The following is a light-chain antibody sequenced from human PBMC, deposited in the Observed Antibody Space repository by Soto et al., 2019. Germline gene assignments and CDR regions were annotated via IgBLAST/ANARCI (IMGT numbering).Light chain of an antibody. CDR2: KVS. V-gene: IGKV1-5*03. CDR1: QIIDTW. Sequence: DIQMTQSPCTLSASAGDRVIITCRASQIIDTWLAWYQQKPGKAPKVLISKVSNLESGVPSRFSGSGSGTEFTFTISSLQPDEFATYYCQQYKSSWTFGQGTKVDIK. CDR3: QQYKSSWT. J-gene: IGKJ1*01.